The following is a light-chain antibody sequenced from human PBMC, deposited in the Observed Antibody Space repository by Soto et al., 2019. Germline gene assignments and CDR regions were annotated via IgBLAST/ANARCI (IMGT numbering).Light chain of an antibody. CDR3: SSYTSSSDVV. CDR2: DVS. J-gene: IGLJ2*01. CDR1: SSDVGGYNY. V-gene: IGLV2-14*01. Sequence: QSVLTQPASVSGSPGQSITISCTGTSSDVGGYNYVSWYQQHPGKAPKLMIYDVSNRPSGVSNRFSGSKSGNTASLTLSGLQAEDEADYYCSSYTSSSDVVFGGGTKLTVL.